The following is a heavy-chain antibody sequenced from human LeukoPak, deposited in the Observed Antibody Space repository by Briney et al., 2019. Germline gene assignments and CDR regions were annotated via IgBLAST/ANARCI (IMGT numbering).Heavy chain of an antibody. D-gene: IGHD5-12*01. V-gene: IGHV3-23*01. Sequence: GGSLRLSCAASGFTFSSYAMSWVRQAPGKGLEWVSAISGSGASTYYADSVKGRFTISRDNSKNTLYLQMNSLRAEDTAVYYGAKGLWIYPKFGYWGQGTLVTVSS. CDR1: GFTFSSYA. CDR3: AKGLWIYPKFGY. CDR2: ISGSGAST. J-gene: IGHJ4*02.